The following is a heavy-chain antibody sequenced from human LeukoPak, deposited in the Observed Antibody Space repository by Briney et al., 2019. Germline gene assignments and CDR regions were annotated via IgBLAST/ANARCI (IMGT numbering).Heavy chain of an antibody. CDR1: GGSFNGYY. V-gene: IGHV4-34*01. CDR2: ISHSGST. Sequence: SETLSLTCAVYGGSFNGYYWSWIRQPPGKGLEWIGEISHSGSTNYNPSLKSRVTISVDTSKNQFSLKLSSVTAADTAVYYCARLTPEYRPYYYDSSGSTKRYYFDYWGQGTLVTVSS. J-gene: IGHJ4*02. CDR3: ARLTPEYRPYYYDSSGSTKRYYFDY. D-gene: IGHD3-22*01.